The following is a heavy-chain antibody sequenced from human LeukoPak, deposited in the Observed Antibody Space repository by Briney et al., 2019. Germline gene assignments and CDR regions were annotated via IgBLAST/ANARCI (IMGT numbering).Heavy chain of an antibody. D-gene: IGHD4-23*01. V-gene: IGHV3-23*01. CDR1: GFTFNSYA. J-gene: IGHJ4*02. Sequence: PGGSLRLSCAASGFTFNSYAMTWVRQAPGKGLKWVSAISGSGDNTYYAESVKGRFTISRDTSKNTLYLQMNNLRAEDTALYYCAKDEEAHGGARGYFDYWGPGTLVTVSS. CDR3: AKDEEAHGGARGYFDY. CDR2: ISGSGDNT.